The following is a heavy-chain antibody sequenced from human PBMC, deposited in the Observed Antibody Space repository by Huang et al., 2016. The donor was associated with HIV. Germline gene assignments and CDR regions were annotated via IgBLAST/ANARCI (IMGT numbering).Heavy chain of an antibody. CDR3: ARTGSYYYGSGSYHFGDY. J-gene: IGHJ4*02. CDR2: TSIDRSNK. D-gene: IGHD3-10*01. Sequence: QVQLVESGGGVVQPGRSLRLSCAASGFAFRSYAMHWVRQGPGKGLEWLATTSIDRSNKNYAHSVKGRFTIARDNSKGTVYLQMNSLRPEDTAVYSCARTGSYYYGSGSYHFGDYWGQGTLVTVSS. CDR1: GFAFRSYA. V-gene: IGHV3-30-3*01.